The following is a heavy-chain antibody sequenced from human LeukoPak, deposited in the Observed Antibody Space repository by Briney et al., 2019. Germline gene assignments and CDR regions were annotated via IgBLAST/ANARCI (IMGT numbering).Heavy chain of an antibody. Sequence: GGSLRLSCAASGFTFDDYTMHWVRHAPGKGLEWVSLISWDGGSTYYADSVKGRFTISRDTSKTTVYLQMNSLRAEDTAVYYCARAPYDSTFDNYSFDFWGQGTLVTVSS. J-gene: IGHJ4*02. D-gene: IGHD3-22*01. CDR2: ISWDGGST. V-gene: IGHV3-43*01. CDR1: GFTFDDYT. CDR3: ARAPYDSTFDNYSFDF.